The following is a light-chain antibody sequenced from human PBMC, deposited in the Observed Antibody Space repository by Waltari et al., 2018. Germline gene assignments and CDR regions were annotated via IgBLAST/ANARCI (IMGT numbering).Light chain of an antibody. CDR3: QQYDNLPPL. Sequence: ILMTQSPSSPASSLGHRGTITCQASQDISNYLNWYQQKPGKAPKLLIYDASNLETGVPSRFSGSGSGTDFTFTISSLQPEDIATYYCQQYDNLPPLFGGGTKVEIK. CDR2: DAS. V-gene: IGKV1-33*01. CDR1: QDISNY. J-gene: IGKJ4*01.